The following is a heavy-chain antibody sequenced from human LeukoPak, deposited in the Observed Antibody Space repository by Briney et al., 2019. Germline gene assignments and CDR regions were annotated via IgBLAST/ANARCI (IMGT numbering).Heavy chain of an antibody. V-gene: IGHV3-23*01. CDR3: ASHYGSGSSNWLDP. D-gene: IGHD3-10*01. Sequence: GGSLRLSCAASGFTFSNYGMSWVRQAPGRVWEWVSAISGSGDSTYYAASVKGRFTISRDNSKNTLYLQMNSLRAEDTAVYYCASHYGSGSSNWLDPWGQGTLVTVSS. CDR2: ISGSGDST. J-gene: IGHJ5*02. CDR1: GFTFSNYG.